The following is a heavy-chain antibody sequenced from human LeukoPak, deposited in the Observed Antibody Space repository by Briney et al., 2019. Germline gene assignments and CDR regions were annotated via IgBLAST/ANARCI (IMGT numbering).Heavy chain of an antibody. V-gene: IGHV3-30*04. J-gene: IGHJ4*02. D-gene: IGHD6-13*01. Sequence: GGSLRLSCAASGFTLSSSSYGMHWVRQAPGKGLEWVAMISYDGGSTYYADSVKGRFIISRDNSKNTLYLQMNSLRAEDTAVYYCARPRHSSSWYRFDYWGQGTLVTVSS. CDR2: ISYDGGST. CDR3: ARPRHSSSWYRFDY. CDR1: GFTLSSSSYG.